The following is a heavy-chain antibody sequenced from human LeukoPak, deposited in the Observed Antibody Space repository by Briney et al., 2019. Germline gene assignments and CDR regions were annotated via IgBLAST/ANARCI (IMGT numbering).Heavy chain of an antibody. CDR3: ATEWFGELLVNDY. D-gene: IGHD3-10*01. Sequence: SETLSLTCTVSGGSISSYYWSWIRQPPGKGLEWIGYIYYSGSTNYNPSLKSRVTISVDTSKNQFSLKLSSVTAADTAVYYCATEWFGELLVNDYWGQGTLVTVSS. CDR2: IYYSGST. J-gene: IGHJ4*02. CDR1: GGSISSYY. V-gene: IGHV4-59*12.